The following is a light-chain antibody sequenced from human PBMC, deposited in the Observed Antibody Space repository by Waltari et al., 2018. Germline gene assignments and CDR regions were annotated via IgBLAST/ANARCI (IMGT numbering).Light chain of an antibody. CDR2: RRD. J-gene: IGLJ3*02. CDR3: ASWDDSLNGHWV. V-gene: IGLV1-44*01. Sequence: QSVLTQPPSASGTPGQRVTISCSGSASNIGGNLVNWYQQLPGKAPKPLIYRRDLRPSGVPDRFSGSKSGTSASLAISGLQSEDEADYFCASWDDSLNGHWVFGGGTKVTVL. CDR1: ASNIGGNL.